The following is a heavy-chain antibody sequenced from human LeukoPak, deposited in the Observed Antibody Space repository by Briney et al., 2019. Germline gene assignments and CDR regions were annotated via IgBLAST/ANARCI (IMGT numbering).Heavy chain of an antibody. CDR1: GGSINSYY. D-gene: IGHD5-18*01. V-gene: IGHV4-59*01. Sequence: SETLSLTCTVSGGSINSYYWSWIRQPPGKGLEWIGYIYYSGSTNYNPSLKSRVTISVDTSKNQFSLKLSSVTAADTAVYYCARAPRGYSYDFDYWGQGTLVTVSS. J-gene: IGHJ4*02. CDR3: ARAPRGYSYDFDY. CDR2: IYYSGST.